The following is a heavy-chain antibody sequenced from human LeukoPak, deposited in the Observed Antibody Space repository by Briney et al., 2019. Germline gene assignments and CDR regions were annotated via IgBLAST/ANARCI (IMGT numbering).Heavy chain of an antibody. J-gene: IGHJ4*02. Sequence: GGSLRLSSAASGFTVSNYFMTWVRQAPGKGLEWLSVLYTGGSTYYADSVKGRFTISRHDSENTLYLQMNSLRADDTAVYYCARGPVHTSIHYFDYWGQGTLVTVSS. CDR3: ARGPVHTSIHYFDY. D-gene: IGHD3-3*01. CDR2: LYTGGST. V-gene: IGHV3-53*04. CDR1: GFTVSNYF.